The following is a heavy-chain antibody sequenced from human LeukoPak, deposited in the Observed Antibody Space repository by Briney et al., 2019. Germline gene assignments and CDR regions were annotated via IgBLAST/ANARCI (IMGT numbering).Heavy chain of an antibody. CDR3: AYDSGVYYFDY. J-gene: IGHJ4*02. CDR2: IYYSGST. Sequence: SQTLSLTCTVSGGSISSGDYYWSWIRQHPGKGLEWIGYIYYSGSTFYNPSLKSQLTISLDTSKNQFSLKLSSVTAADTAVYYCAYDSGVYYFDYWGQGTLVTVSS. D-gene: IGHD6-19*01. CDR1: GGSISSGDYY. V-gene: IGHV4-31*01.